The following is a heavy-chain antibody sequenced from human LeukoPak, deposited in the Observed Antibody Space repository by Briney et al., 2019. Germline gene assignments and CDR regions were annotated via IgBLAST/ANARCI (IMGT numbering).Heavy chain of an antibody. CDR1: GGSFSGYY. J-gene: IGHJ4*02. V-gene: IGHV4-34*01. Sequence: SETLSLTCGVYGGSFSGYYWSWIRQPPGKGLEWIGDINHSGSTNYNPSLKSRVTISVDTSKNQFSLKLSSVTAADTAVYYCARAIVVPAAPPYYFDCWGQGTLVTVSS. CDR2: INHSGST. CDR3: ARAIVVPAAPPYYFDC. D-gene: IGHD2-2*01.